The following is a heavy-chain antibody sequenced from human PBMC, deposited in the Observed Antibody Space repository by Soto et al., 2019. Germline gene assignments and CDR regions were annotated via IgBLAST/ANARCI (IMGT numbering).Heavy chain of an antibody. CDR1: GYTFTSYY. J-gene: IGHJ6*01. V-gene: IGHV1-46*01. CDR2: INPSGGST. D-gene: IGHD6-6*01. Sequence: QVQLVQSGAEVKKPGASVKVSCKASGYTFTSYYMHWVRQAPGQGLEWMGIINPSGGSTSYAQKFQGRVTMTRDTSTSTVYMELSSLRSEDTAVYYCARAGGIAARPYYYGIDVWGQGTTVTVSS. CDR3: ARAGGIAARPYYYGIDV.